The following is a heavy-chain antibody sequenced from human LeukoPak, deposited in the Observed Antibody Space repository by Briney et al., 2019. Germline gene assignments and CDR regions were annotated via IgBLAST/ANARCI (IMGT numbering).Heavy chain of an antibody. CDR2: IYSGGST. CDR1: GFTVSSNY. D-gene: IGHD1-26*01. J-gene: IGHJ6*02. Sequence: GSLRLSCAASGFTVSSNYMSWVRQAPGKGLEWVSVIYSGGSTYYADSVKGRFTISRDNSKNTLYLQMNSLRAEDTAVYYRARGLFHEWELPYYYGMDVWGQGTTVTVSS. V-gene: IGHV3-53*01. CDR3: ARGLFHEWELPYYYGMDV.